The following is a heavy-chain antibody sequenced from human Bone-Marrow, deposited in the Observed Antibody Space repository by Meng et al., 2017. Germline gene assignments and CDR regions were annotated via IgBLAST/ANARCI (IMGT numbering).Heavy chain of an antibody. J-gene: IGHJ5*02. V-gene: IGHV3-53*04. CDR3: ARAHAA. CDR2: IYSGGST. CDR1: GFTVSSNY. Sequence: GEYLKISCAAYGFTVSSNYMSLVRQAPGKGLEWVSVIYSGGSTYYADSVKGRFTISRHNSKNKLYLQMNSLRAEDTAVYYCARAHAAWGQGTLVTVSS.